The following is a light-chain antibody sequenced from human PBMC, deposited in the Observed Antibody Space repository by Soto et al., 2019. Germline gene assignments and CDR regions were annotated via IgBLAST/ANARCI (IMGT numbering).Light chain of an antibody. J-gene: IGKJ1*01. CDR1: QSVRSNY. Sequence: EIVLTQSPATLSLSPGERAILSCGASQSVRSNYLAWYQQKPGLAPRLLIYDASTRATGIPDRFSGSGSGTDFSLFISRLEPEDFALYFCQQYGSSSWTFGQGTKVDIK. V-gene: IGKV3D-20*01. CDR2: DAS. CDR3: QQYGSSSWT.